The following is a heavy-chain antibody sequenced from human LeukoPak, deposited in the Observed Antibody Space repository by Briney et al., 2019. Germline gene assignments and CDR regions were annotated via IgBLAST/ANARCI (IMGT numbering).Heavy chain of an antibody. Sequence: GGSLRLSRAASGFTFSAFAMHWVRQAPGKGLEWVAAISYDARNKYYAVSVRGRFTISRDNSRNTLFLQLNSLKAEDTAVYFCARGTTDIVADISDAFDIWGQGSVVTVSS. V-gene: IGHV3-30*04. D-gene: IGHD5-12*01. J-gene: IGHJ3*02. CDR1: GFTFSAFA. CDR3: ARGTTDIVADISDAFDI. CDR2: ISYDARNK.